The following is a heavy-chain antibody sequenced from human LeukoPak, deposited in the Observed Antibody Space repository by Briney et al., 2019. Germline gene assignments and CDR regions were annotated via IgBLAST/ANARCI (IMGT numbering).Heavy chain of an antibody. J-gene: IGHJ6*03. CDR1: GGSISSSSYY. CDR2: IYYSGST. Sequence: SETLSLTCTVSGGSISSSSYYWGWIRQPPGKGLEWIGSIYYSGSTYYNPSLNSRVPISIDTSKTQFSLKLSSVTAADTAVYYCATEGLPLPRQKTYYYYMDVWGKGTTVTVSS. CDR3: ATEGLPLPRQKTYYYYMDV. V-gene: IGHV4-39*07.